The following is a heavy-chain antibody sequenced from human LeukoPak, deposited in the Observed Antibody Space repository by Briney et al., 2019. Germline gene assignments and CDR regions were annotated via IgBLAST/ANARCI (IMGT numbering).Heavy chain of an antibody. D-gene: IGHD3-3*01. Sequence: PGGSLRLSCAASGFTFSSYNMMWVRQAPGKGLEWVSSISTISSYIYYADSVKGRFTISRDNAKNSLFLQMNNLRAEDTAVYYCARPFWSGYSIYYYYMDVWGKGTTVTVSS. CDR1: GFTFSSYN. J-gene: IGHJ6*03. CDR3: ARPFWSGYSIYYYYMDV. CDR2: ISTISSYI. V-gene: IGHV3-21*01.